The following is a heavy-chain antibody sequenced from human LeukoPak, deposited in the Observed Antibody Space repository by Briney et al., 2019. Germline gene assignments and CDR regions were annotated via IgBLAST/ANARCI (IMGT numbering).Heavy chain of an antibody. CDR2: ISYDGSNK. D-gene: IGHD3-22*01. Sequence: GRSLRLSCAASGFTFSSYAMHWVRQAPGKGLEWVAVISYDGSNKYYADSVKGRFTISRDNSKNTLYPQMNSLRAEDTAVYYCARGPYYYDSSGYSHGPFDYWGQGTLVTVSS. CDR3: ARGPYYYDSSGYSHGPFDY. CDR1: GFTFSSYA. V-gene: IGHV3-30*04. J-gene: IGHJ4*02.